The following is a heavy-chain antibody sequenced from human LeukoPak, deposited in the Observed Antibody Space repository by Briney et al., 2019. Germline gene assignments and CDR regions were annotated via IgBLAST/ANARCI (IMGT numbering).Heavy chain of an antibody. CDR1: GYTFTSYD. CDR3: ARGAPGSYCSGGSCPYFDY. D-gene: IGHD2-15*01. J-gene: IGHJ4*02. Sequence: ASVKVSCKAAGYTFTSYDINWERQATGQGLEWLGWVDPNRGHTGYAQKFEGRVTMTRNTSISTAYMELSSLRSEDTAVYYCARGAPGSYCSGGSCPYFDYWGQGTLVSVSS. V-gene: IGHV1-8*01. CDR2: VDPNRGHT.